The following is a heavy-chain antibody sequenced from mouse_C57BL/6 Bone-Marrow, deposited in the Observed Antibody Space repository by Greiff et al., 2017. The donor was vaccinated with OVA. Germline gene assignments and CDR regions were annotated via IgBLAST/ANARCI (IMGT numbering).Heavy chain of an antibody. Sequence: EVKLVESGGGLVQPGGSLKLSCAASGFTFSDYYMYWVRQTPEKRLEWVAYISNGGGSTYYPDTVKGRFTISRDNAKNTLYLQMSRLKSEDTAMYYCARHEDYGSSQGFAYWGQGTLVTVSA. CDR1: GFTFSDYY. CDR3: ARHEDYGSSQGFAY. V-gene: IGHV5-12*01. D-gene: IGHD1-1*01. CDR2: ISNGGGST. J-gene: IGHJ3*01.